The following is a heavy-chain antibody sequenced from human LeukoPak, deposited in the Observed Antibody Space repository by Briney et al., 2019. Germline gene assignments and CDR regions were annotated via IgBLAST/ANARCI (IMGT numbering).Heavy chain of an antibody. CDR1: GFTFSSYS. CDR2: ISSSGSYI. CDR3: ARARGSGYYYGYYFDY. D-gene: IGHD3-22*01. V-gene: IGHV3-21*01. Sequence: GGSLRLSSAASGFTFSSYSMNWVRQAPGKGLEWVSSISSSGSYIYYADSVKGRFTISRDNAKNSLYLQMNSLRAEDTAVYYCARARGSGYYYGYYFDYWGQGTLVTVSS. J-gene: IGHJ4*02.